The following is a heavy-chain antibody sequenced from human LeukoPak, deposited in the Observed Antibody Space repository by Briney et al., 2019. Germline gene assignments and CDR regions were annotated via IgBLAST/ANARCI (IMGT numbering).Heavy chain of an antibody. J-gene: IGHJ5*02. Sequence: GGSLRLSCAASGFTFSSYWMHWVRQAPGKGLVWVSRISSAGSSTSYADSVKGRFTISRDNTKNTLYLQMNSLRAEDTAVYYCARVSSYYDSSGYFNWFDPWGQGTLVTVSS. CDR3: ARVSSYYDSSGYFNWFDP. D-gene: IGHD3-22*01. V-gene: IGHV3-74*01. CDR2: ISSAGSST. CDR1: GFTFSSYW.